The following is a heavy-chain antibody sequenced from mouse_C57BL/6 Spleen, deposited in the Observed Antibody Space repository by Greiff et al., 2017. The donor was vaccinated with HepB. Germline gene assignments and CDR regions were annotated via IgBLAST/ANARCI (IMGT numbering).Heavy chain of an antibody. Sequence: EVKVVESGGGLVQPGGSLSLSCAASGFTFTDYYMSWVRQPPGKALEWLGFIRNKANGYTTEYSASVKGRFTISRDNSQSILYLQMNALRAEDSATYDCARIYYDYDDAMDYWGQGTSVTVSS. J-gene: IGHJ4*01. V-gene: IGHV7-3*01. D-gene: IGHD2-4*01. CDR3: ARIYYDYDDAMDY. CDR2: IRNKANGYTT. CDR1: GFTFTDYY.